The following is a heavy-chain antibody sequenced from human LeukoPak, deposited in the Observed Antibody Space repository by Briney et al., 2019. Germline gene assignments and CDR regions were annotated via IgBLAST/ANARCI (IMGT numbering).Heavy chain of an antibody. Sequence: GGSLRLSCAASGFTFSSYAMHWVRQAPGKGLEWVSYISSSSSTIYYADSVKGRFTISRDNAKNSLYLQMNSLRDEDTAVYYCARDEVLEWSPAFDIWGQGTMVTVSS. J-gene: IGHJ3*02. V-gene: IGHV3-48*02. D-gene: IGHD3-3*01. CDR1: GFTFSSYA. CDR3: ARDEVLEWSPAFDI. CDR2: ISSSSSTI.